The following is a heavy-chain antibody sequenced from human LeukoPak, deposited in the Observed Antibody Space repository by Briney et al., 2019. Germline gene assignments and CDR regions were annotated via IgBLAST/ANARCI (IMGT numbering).Heavy chain of an antibody. Sequence: GASVKVSCKASGYTFTRYDINWVRQATGQGLEWMGWMNPNSGNTGYAQKFQGRVTITRNTSISTAYMELSSLRSEDTAVYYCARRGYSYGYDYYYYYMDVWGKGTTVTVSS. J-gene: IGHJ6*03. CDR1: GYTFTRYD. CDR2: MNPNSGNT. V-gene: IGHV1-8*03. CDR3: ARRGYSYGYDYYYYYMDV. D-gene: IGHD5-18*01.